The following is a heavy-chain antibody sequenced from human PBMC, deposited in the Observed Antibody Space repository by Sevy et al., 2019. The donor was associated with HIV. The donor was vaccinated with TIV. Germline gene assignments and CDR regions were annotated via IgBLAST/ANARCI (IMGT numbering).Heavy chain of an antibody. CDR2: INPNSGST. D-gene: IGHD1-26*01. J-gene: IGHJ4*02. CDR1: GYTFTSSY. V-gene: IGHV1-46*01. CDR3: ARSLLGYSGSYYGGYYFDY. Sequence: ASVKVSCKASGYTFTSSYMNWVRQAPGQGLEWMGIINPNSGSTTYAQKFQGRVTMTRDTPSSTVYMELSSLRSEDTAVYYCARSLLGYSGSYYGGYYFDYWGQGTLVTVSS.